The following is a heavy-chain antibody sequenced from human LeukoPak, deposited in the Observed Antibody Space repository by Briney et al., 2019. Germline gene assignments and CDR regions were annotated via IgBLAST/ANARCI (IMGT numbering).Heavy chain of an antibody. CDR3: ARDRTYYYDSSGRGNWFDP. D-gene: IGHD3-22*01. Sequence: PGGSLRLSCAASGFTFSSYSMNWVRQAPGKGLEWVSSISSSSSYIYYADSVKGRFTISRDNAKNSLYLQMNSLRAEDTAVYYCARDRTYYYDSSGRGNWFDPWGQGTLVTVSS. CDR2: ISSSSSYI. V-gene: IGHV3-21*01. CDR1: GFTFSSYS. J-gene: IGHJ5*02.